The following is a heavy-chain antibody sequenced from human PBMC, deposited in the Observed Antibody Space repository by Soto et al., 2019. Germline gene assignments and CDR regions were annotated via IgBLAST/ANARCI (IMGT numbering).Heavy chain of an antibody. D-gene: IGHD6-13*01. CDR3: ARYYKSAAGDWFHP. Sequence: QVQLQESGPGLVKPSQTLSLTCTVSGGSITSDDYYWSWVRRPPGEGLEWIGYISGSGSSYFNPSLRSRLILSVDTSKNHFSLNLSAVSPADTAVYYCARYYKSAAGDWFHPWGQGNLVTVSS. J-gene: IGHJ5*02. V-gene: IGHV4-30-4*01. CDR2: ISGSGSS. CDR1: GGSITSDDYY.